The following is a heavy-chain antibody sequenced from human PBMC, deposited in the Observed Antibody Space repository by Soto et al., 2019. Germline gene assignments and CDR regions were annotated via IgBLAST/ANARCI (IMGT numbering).Heavy chain of an antibody. J-gene: IGHJ4*02. V-gene: IGHV3-30-3*01. D-gene: IGHD2-2*01. Sequence: GGSLRLSCAASGFTFSSYAMHWVRQAPGKGLEWVAVISYDGSNKYYADSVKGRFTTSRDNSKNTLYLQMNSLRAEDTAVYYCARAGWCSSTSCYYFDYWGQGTLVTVSS. CDR1: GFTFSSYA. CDR3: ARAGWCSSTSCYYFDY. CDR2: ISYDGSNK.